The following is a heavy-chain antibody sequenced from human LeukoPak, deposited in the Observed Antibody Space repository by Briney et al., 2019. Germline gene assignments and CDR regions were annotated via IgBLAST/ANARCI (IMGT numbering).Heavy chain of an antibody. CDR2: INTDGSST. Sequence: GSLRLSCAASGFTFSSYWMHWVRQAPGKGLVWVSRINTDGSSTSYADSVKGRFTISRDNAKNTLYLQMNSLRAEDTAVYYCARGGDFWSGYLDYWGQGTLVTVSS. CDR3: ARGGDFWSGYLDY. V-gene: IGHV3-74*01. J-gene: IGHJ4*02. D-gene: IGHD3-3*01. CDR1: GFTFSSYW.